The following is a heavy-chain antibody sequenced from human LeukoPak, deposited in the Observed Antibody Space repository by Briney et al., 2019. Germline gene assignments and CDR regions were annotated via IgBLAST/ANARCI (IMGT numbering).Heavy chain of an antibody. CDR1: GYTFTGYY. D-gene: IGHD3-10*01. J-gene: IGHJ5*02. CDR2: INPNSGGT. V-gene: IGHV1-2*02. CDR3: ARDSGQVVRGVIEWFDP. Sequence: GASVKVSCKASGYTFTGYYMHWVRQAPGQGLEWMGWINPNSGGTNYAQKFQGRVTMTRDTSISTAYMELGRLRSDDTAVYYCARDSGQVVRGVIEWFDPWGQGTLVTVSS.